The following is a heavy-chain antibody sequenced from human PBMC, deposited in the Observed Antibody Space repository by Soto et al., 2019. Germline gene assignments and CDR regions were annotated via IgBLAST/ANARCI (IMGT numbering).Heavy chain of an antibody. D-gene: IGHD2-2*01. CDR1: GGSISSSSYY. Sequence: PSETLSLTCTVSGGSISSSSYYWGWIRQPPGKGLEWIGSIYYSGSTYYNPSLKSRVTISVDTSKNQFSLKLSSVTAADTAVYYCATARRLGYCSSNSCYAFEIWGQGTMFTVSS. CDR2: IYYSGST. J-gene: IGHJ3*02. CDR3: ATARRLGYCSSNSCYAFEI. V-gene: IGHV4-39*01.